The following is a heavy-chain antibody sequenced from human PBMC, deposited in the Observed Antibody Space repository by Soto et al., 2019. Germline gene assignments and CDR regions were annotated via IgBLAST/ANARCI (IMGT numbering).Heavy chain of an antibody. CDR2: INHSGST. Sequence: SETPSLACAVYGGSFSGSYWSWTRQPPGKGLEWIGEINHSGSTNYNPSLKSRVTISVDTSKNQFSLKLSSVTAADTAVYYCALAANSSGWPTDYWGQGTLVTVSS. CDR1: GGSFSGSY. V-gene: IGHV4-34*01. CDR3: ALAANSSGWPTDY. J-gene: IGHJ4*02. D-gene: IGHD6-19*01.